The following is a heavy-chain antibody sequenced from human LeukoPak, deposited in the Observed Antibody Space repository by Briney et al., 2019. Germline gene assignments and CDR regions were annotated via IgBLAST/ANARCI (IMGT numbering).Heavy chain of an antibody. CDR3: VRGGWELDY. Sequence: GGSLRLSCAASGFSVRDFWMAWVRQAPGKGLEWVAHIKEDRTADYYVVSVKGRFSVSKDDGKNSLHLQMNSLRVEDTAVYYCVRGGWELDYWGQGTLVTVYS. J-gene: IGHJ4*02. V-gene: IGHV3-7*01. CDR2: IKEDRTAD. CDR1: GFSVRDFW. D-gene: IGHD1-1*01.